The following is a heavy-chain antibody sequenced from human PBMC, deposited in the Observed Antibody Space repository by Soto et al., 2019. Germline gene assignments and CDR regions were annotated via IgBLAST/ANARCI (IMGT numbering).Heavy chain of an antibody. Sequence: PSETLSLTCAVSGGSISSSNWWSWVRQPPGKGLEWIGEIYHSGSTNYNPSLKSRVTISVDKSKNQFSLKLSSVTAADTAVYYCARSVAALGVDYYYYGMDVWGQGTTVTVS. CDR1: GGSISSSNW. D-gene: IGHD6-13*01. V-gene: IGHV4-4*02. CDR2: IYHSGST. CDR3: ARSVAALGVDYYYYGMDV. J-gene: IGHJ6*02.